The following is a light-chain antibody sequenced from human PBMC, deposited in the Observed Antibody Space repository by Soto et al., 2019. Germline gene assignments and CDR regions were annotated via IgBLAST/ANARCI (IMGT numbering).Light chain of an antibody. CDR3: QESYSTPWT. CDR2: AAS. Sequence: DIQMTQSPSSLSASVGDRVTITCRASQGISSYLNWYQQKPGKAPKLLIYAASSLQSGVPLRFSGSGSGTDFTLTISSLQPEDSVIYYCQESYSTPWTFGQGTKVEIK. J-gene: IGKJ1*01. CDR1: QGISSY. V-gene: IGKV1-39*01.